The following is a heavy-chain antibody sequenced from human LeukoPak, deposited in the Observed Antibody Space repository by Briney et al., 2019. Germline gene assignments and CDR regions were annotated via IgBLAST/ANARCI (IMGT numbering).Heavy chain of an antibody. D-gene: IGHD3-22*01. CDR3: ARGMFSTMIVVVIRGTFDY. CDR2: IYYSGST. V-gene: IGHV4-39*01. Sequence: SETLSLTCTVSGGSISSSSYYWGWIRQPPGKGLEWIGSIYYSGSTYYNPSPKSRVTISVDTSKNQFSLKLSSVTAADTAVYYCARGMFSTMIVVVIRGTFDYWGQGTLVTVSS. CDR1: GGSISSSSYY. J-gene: IGHJ4*02.